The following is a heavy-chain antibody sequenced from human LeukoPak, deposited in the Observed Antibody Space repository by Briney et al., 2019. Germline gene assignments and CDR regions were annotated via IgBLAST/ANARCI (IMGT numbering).Heavy chain of an antibody. D-gene: IGHD5-18*01. Sequence: GGSLRLSCTASGFTFGDYAMSWFRQAPGKGLEWVGFIRSKAYGGTTEYAASVKGRFTISRDDSKSIAYLQMNSLKTEDTAVYYCTRDWSPAMAMYLDYWGQGTLVTVSS. CDR2: IRSKAYGGTT. J-gene: IGHJ4*02. CDR3: TRDWSPAMAMYLDY. V-gene: IGHV3-49*03. CDR1: GFTFGDYA.